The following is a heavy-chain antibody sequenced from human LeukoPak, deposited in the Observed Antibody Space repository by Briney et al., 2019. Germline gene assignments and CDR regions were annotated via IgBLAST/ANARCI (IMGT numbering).Heavy chain of an antibody. CDR3: AKGQWELLDHFDY. CDR2: ISWNSGSI. CDR1: GFTFDDYA. V-gene: IGHV3-9*01. Sequence: GGSLRLSCAASGFTFDDYAMHWVRQAPGKGLEWVSGISWNSGSIGYADSVKGRFTISRDNAKNSLYLQMNSLRAEDTALYYCAKGQWELLDHFDYWGQGTLVTVSS. J-gene: IGHJ4*02. D-gene: IGHD1-26*01.